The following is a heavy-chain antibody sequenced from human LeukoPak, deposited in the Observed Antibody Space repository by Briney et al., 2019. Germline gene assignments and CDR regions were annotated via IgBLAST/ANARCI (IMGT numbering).Heavy chain of an antibody. CDR3: AAHYGA. CDR1: GGSISSSYYY. J-gene: IGHJ5*01. V-gene: IGHV4-39*01. D-gene: IGHD4-17*01. Sequence: SETLSLTCTVSGGSISSSYYYWGWIRQPPGKGLEWIGSIYSSGSTYYNPSLKSRVTISLAQSKNQFPPKVTPVTPAKMVGEFWAAHYGAWGQGTLVTVSS. CDR2: IYSSGST.